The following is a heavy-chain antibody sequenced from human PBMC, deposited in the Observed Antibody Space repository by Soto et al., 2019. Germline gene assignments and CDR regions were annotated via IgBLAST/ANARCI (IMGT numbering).Heavy chain of an antibody. Sequence: PGGSLRLSCAASGFTFTSYAMTWVRQAPGKGLEWVSAISGSGYSTYYADSVKGRFTISRDNSKNTVYLQMNSLRAEDTAVYYCAKNSIPGTMSWHYWGQGTLVTVSS. J-gene: IGHJ4*02. D-gene: IGHD1-7*01. CDR2: ISGSGYST. V-gene: IGHV3-23*01. CDR3: AKNSIPGTMSWHY. CDR1: GFTFTSYA.